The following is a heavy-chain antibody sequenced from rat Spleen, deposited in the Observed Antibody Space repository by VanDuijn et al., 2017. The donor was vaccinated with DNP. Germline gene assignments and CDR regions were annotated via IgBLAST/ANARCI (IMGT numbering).Heavy chain of an antibody. CDR2: MSIGGSS. D-gene: IGHD5-1*01. J-gene: IGHJ2*01. V-gene: IGHV2S12*01. CDR1: GFTFSSFP. CDR3: ALANWVD. Sequence: VQLVESGGGSVQPGRSMKLSCAASGFTFSSFPMAWVRQAPTKGLDWVAAMSIGGSSYFNSALKSRLSISRDTSQSQVFLKMNSVQTEDTAMYFCALANWVDWGQGVMVTVSS.